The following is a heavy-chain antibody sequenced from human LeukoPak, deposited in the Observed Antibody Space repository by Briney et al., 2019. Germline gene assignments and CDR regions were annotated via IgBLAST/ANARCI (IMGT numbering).Heavy chain of an antibody. J-gene: IGHJ3*02. CDR3: ATPSRALVWSGSDI. D-gene: IGHD3-3*01. V-gene: IGHV3-53*01. Sequence: AGGSLRLSCAASGFTVSSNYMSWVRQAPGKGLEWVSVIYSGGSTYYADSVKGRFTISRDNSKNTLYLQMNSLRAEDTAVYYCATPSRALVWSGSDIWGQGTMVTVSS. CDR2: IYSGGST. CDR1: GFTVSSNY.